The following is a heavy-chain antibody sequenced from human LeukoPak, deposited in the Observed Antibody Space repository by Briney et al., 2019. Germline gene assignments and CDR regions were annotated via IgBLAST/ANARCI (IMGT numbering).Heavy chain of an antibody. CDR1: GFTFSSYA. Sequence: PGGSLRLSCAASGFTFSSYAMSWARQAPGKGLEWVSAISGSGGSTYYADSVKGRFTISRDNSKNTLYLQMNSLRAEDTAVYYCAKGDYYYHSSGLDYWGQGTLVTVSS. CDR2: ISGSGGST. CDR3: AKGDYYYHSSGLDY. D-gene: IGHD3-22*01. J-gene: IGHJ4*02. V-gene: IGHV3-23*01.